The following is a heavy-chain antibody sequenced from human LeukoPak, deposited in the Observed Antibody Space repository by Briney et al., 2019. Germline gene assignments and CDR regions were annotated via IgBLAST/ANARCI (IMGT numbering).Heavy chain of an antibody. D-gene: IGHD3-22*01. V-gene: IGHV1-2*06. J-gene: IGHJ5*02. Sequence: ASVKVSCKASGYTFTGYFMHWVRQAPGQGLEWMGRINPNSGGTNNAQKFQGRVTMTRDTSISTAYMELSRLRSDDTAVYYCARGMGDYYDSSGYPKFDPWGQGTLVTVSS. CDR1: GYTFTGYF. CDR3: ARGMGDYYDSSGYPKFDP. CDR2: INPNSGGT.